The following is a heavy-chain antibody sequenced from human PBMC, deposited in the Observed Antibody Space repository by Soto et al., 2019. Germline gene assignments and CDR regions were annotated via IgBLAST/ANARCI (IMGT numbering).Heavy chain of an antibody. CDR1: GGTFSSYA. V-gene: IGHV1-69*12. Sequence: QVQLVQSGAEVKKPGSSVKVSCKASGGTFSSYAISWVRQAPGQGLEWMGGIIPIFGTANYAQKFQGRVTITADESTRTAYMELSSLRSEDTAVYYCARAPGITGTAASFFDYWGQGTLVTVSS. D-gene: IGHD1-7*01. J-gene: IGHJ4*02. CDR3: ARAPGITGTAASFFDY. CDR2: IIPIFGTA.